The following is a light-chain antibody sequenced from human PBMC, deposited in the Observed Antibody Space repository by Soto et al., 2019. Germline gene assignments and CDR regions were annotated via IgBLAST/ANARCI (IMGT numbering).Light chain of an antibody. V-gene: IGKV3D-15*01. CDR1: QSVSNN. CDR3: QQYVSSPLT. Sequence: EMVMTQSPSILSVSPGDRATLSCRAGQSVSNNLAWYQQKPGQAPRLLIYGASSRATGIPDRFSGSGSGTDFTLTISRLEAEDLAVYYCQQYVSSPLTFGGGTKVDIK. CDR2: GAS. J-gene: IGKJ4*01.